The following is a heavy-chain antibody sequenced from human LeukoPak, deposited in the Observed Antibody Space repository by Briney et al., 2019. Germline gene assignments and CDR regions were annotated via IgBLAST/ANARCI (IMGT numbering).Heavy chain of an antibody. CDR2: IYSGGST. D-gene: IGHD3-22*01. J-gene: IGHJ6*02. CDR3: ARDLNYYDSSGYYGIYYYYYGMDV. CDR1: GFTVSSNY. V-gene: IGHV3-66*01. Sequence: GGSLRLSCAASGFTVSSNYMSWVRQAPGKGLEWVSVIYSGGSTYYADSVKGRFTISRDNSKNTLYLQMNSLRAEDTAVYYCARDLNYYDSSGYYGIYYYYYGMDVWGQGTTVTVSS.